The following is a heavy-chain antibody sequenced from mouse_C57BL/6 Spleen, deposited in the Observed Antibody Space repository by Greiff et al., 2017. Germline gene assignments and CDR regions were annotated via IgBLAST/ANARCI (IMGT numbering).Heavy chain of an antibody. CDR1: GFSLSTSGMG. CDR3: ARADYDGFDY. Sequence: QVTLKASGPGILQSSQTLSLTCSFSGFSLSTSGMGVSWIRQPSGKGLEWLAHIYSAVDKRYNPSLKSRLTISKDTSRNQVFLKITGVDTADTATYYCARADYDGFDYGGQGTTLTVSS. CDR2: IYSAVDK. V-gene: IGHV8-12*01. D-gene: IGHD2-4*01. J-gene: IGHJ2*01.